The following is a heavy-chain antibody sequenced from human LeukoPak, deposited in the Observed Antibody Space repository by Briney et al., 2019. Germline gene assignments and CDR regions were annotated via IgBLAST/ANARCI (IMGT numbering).Heavy chain of an antibody. CDR3: ARESTLGPTDSSGYLRFDP. Sequence: ASVTVSCKASGYTFTSYYMHWVRQAPGQGLEWMGIINPSGGSTSYAQKFQGRVTMTRDTSTSTVYMELSSLRSEDTAVYYCARESTLGPTDSSGYLRFDPWGQGTLVTVSS. CDR1: GYTFTSYY. CDR2: INPSGGST. J-gene: IGHJ5*02. D-gene: IGHD3-22*01. V-gene: IGHV1-46*01.